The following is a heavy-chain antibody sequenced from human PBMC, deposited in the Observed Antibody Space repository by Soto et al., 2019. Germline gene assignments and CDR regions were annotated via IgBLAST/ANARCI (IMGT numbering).Heavy chain of an antibody. J-gene: IGHJ5*02. CDR3: AKGGPELASYNWFDP. D-gene: IGHD6-6*01. Sequence: QVQLQESGPGLVQRSETLSLTCTVSGDSVSSGNNYWSWIRQPPGKGLEWIGYIYYSGSTNYNPSLKSRVTISVDTSKNQFSLKLSSVTAADTAVYYCAKGGPELASYNWFDPWGQGTLVTVSS. CDR2: IYYSGST. V-gene: IGHV4-61*01. CDR1: GDSVSSGNNY.